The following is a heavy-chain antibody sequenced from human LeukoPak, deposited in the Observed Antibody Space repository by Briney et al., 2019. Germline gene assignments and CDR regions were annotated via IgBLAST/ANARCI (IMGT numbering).Heavy chain of an antibody. CDR3: ALLQAYRPLDY. Sequence: SETLSLTCTVSGASVSSNGYYWNWIRQPPGKGLEWIGYIVNRGSTNYNPSLKSRVTISVDTSNNQFSLRLNSVTAADTAVYFCALLQAYRPLDYWGQGTLVTVPS. D-gene: IGHD2/OR15-2a*01. J-gene: IGHJ4*02. CDR2: IVNRGST. V-gene: IGHV4-61*08. CDR1: GASVSSNGYY.